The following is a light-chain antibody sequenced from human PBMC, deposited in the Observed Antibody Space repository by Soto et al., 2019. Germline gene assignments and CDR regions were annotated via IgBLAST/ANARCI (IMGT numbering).Light chain of an antibody. J-gene: IGLJ1*01. V-gene: IGLV2-14*01. CDR3: SSYTGSSTPYV. CDR2: QVT. Sequence: QSALTQPASVSVSPGQSITISCTGTSSDVGVYNYVSWFQQHPGKAPKLMIYQVTNRPSGVSHRFSGSKSGNTASLTISGLQAEDEADYYCSSYTGSSTPYVFGTGTKVTVL. CDR1: SSDVGVYNY.